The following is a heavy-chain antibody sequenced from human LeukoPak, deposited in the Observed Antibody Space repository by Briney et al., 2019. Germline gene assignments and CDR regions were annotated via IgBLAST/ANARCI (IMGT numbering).Heavy chain of an antibody. CDR1: GYTFTGYY. V-gene: IGHV1-2*02. Sequence: ASVKVSCKASGYTFTGYYMHWVRQAPGQGLEWMGWINHNSGGTNYAQKFQGRVTMTRDTSISTAYMELSRLRSDDTAVYYCARGDYGDYGGVDYWGQGTLVTVSS. J-gene: IGHJ4*02. CDR3: ARGDYGDYGGVDY. CDR2: INHNSGGT. D-gene: IGHD4-17*01.